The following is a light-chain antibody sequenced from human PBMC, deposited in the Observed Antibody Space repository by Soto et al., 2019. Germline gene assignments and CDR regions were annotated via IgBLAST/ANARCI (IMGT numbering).Light chain of an antibody. Sequence: VVMTQSPLSLPVTLGQPASISCRSSQSLVSSNGNTYLNWFQQRPGQSPRRLIYKVSNRDSGVPDRLSGSRSGTDFTLKISRVEAEDVGVYYSMQRSHWPYTFGQGTKLEI. V-gene: IGKV2-30*01. J-gene: IGKJ2*01. CDR3: MQRSHWPYT. CDR1: QSLVSSNGNTY. CDR2: KVS.